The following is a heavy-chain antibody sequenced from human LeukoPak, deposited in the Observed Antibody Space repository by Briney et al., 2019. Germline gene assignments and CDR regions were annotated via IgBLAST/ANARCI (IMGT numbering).Heavy chain of an antibody. CDR2: ISTNGGRT. CDR3: VKGNVLRYFDWLADY. J-gene: IGHJ4*02. D-gene: IGHD3-9*01. CDR1: GFTFSSYA. Sequence: PGGSLRLSCAASGFTFSSYAMHWVRQAPGKGLEYVSAISTNGGRTYYANSVKGRFTISRDNSKNTLYLQMSSLRAEDTAVYYCVKGNVLRYFDWLADYWGQGTLVTVSS. V-gene: IGHV3-64*01.